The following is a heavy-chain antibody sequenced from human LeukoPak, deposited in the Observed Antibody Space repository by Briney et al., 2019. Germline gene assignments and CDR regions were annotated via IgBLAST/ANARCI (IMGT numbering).Heavy chain of an antibody. Sequence: GGSLRLSCAASGYTFSSYWMSWVRQAPGKGLEWVSVIYRGDTYYADSVKGRFTISRDDSKNTVFLQMNNLRVEDTAEYFCASYYCSSGSCYFDHWGQGTLVTVSS. CDR3: ASYYCSSGSCYFDH. CDR1: GYTFSSYW. V-gene: IGHV3-53*01. CDR2: IYRGDT. J-gene: IGHJ4*02. D-gene: IGHD2-15*01.